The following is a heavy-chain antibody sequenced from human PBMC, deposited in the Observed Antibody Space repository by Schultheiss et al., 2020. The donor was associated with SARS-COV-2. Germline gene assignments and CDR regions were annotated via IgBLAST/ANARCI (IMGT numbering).Heavy chain of an antibody. J-gene: IGHJ4*02. Sequence: GGSLRLSCAASGFTFSDYYMSWIRQAPGKGLEWVSVIYSGGSTYYADSVKGRFTISRDNSKNTLYLQMNSLRAEDTAVYYCARGPVGAQYYFDYWGQGTLVTVSS. CDR1: GFTFSDYY. CDR3: ARGPVGAQYYFDY. V-gene: IGHV3-66*01. D-gene: IGHD1-26*01. CDR2: IYSGGST.